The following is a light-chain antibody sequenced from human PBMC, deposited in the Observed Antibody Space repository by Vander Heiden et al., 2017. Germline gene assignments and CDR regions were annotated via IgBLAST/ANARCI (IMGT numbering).Light chain of an antibody. CDR3: QLYNNWPRWT. J-gene: IGKJ1*01. CDR2: GAS. CDR1: QSVSSN. V-gene: IGKV3-15*01. Sequence: EIVMTQSPATLSVSPGERATLSCRASQSVSSNLAWYQQKPGQAPRLLIYGASTRATGIPARFSGSGSGTEFTLTISSLQSEDFAVYYCQLYNNWPRWTFGQGTKVEIK.